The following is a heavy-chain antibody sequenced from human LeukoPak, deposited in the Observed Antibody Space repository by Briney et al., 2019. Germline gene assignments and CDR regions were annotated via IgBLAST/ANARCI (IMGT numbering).Heavy chain of an antibody. CDR1: GYTFTGYY. Sequence: ASVTVSCKASGYTFTGYYMHWVRQAPAQGLEWMAWINPYNGCTNYAQRFQGRVTVATDTSISTAYMELSRLRSDDTAGYYCARAPDSDSSGYSHWGQGTLVTV. D-gene: IGHD3-22*01. V-gene: IGHV1-2*02. CDR2: INPYNGCT. CDR3: ARAPDSDSSGYSH. J-gene: IGHJ4*02.